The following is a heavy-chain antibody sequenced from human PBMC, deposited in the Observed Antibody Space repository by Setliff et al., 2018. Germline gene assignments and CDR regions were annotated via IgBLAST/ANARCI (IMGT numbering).Heavy chain of an antibody. Sequence: SETLSLTCTVSGASISRGTYYWGWIRQPPGKGLEWIGRIHYLGTTYSNASLASRLTMSVHTSKNQFSLRLTSVTAADTAVYYCARTGTYRYFDHWGQGTLVTVSS. D-gene: IGHD1-1*01. J-gene: IGHJ4*02. V-gene: IGHV4-39*01. CDR3: ARTGTYRYFDH. CDR1: GASISRGTYY. CDR2: IHYLGTT.